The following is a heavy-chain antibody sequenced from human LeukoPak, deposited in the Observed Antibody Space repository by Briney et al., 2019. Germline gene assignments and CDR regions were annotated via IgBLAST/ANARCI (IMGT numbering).Heavy chain of an antibody. CDR3: ARGYYGSGGELID. CDR2: IYYSGST. V-gene: IGHV4-59*01. D-gene: IGHD3-10*01. J-gene: IGHJ4*02. CDR1: GGSISSYY. Sequence: SETLSLTCTVSGGSISSYYWSWIRQPPGKGLEWIGYIYYSGSTNYNPSLKSRVTISVDTSKNQFSLKLSSVTAADTAVYYCARGYYGSGGELIDWGQGTLVTVSS.